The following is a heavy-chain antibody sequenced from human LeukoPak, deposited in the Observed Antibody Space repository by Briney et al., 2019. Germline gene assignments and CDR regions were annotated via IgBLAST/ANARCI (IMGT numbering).Heavy chain of an antibody. CDR1: GFTFSSYA. CDR2: ISGSGGSI. V-gene: IGHV3-23*01. Sequence: GGSLRPSCAVSGFTFSSYAMSWVRQAPGKGLEWVSGISGSGGSISYADSVKGRFTISRDNSKNTLYLQMNSLRAEDTAVYYCARGPRYDSSGYYYLAYFDYWGQGTLVTVSS. D-gene: IGHD3-22*01. CDR3: ARGPRYDSSGYYYLAYFDY. J-gene: IGHJ4*02.